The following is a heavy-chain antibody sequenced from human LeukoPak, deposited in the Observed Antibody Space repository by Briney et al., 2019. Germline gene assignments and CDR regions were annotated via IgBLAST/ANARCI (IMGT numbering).Heavy chain of an antibody. J-gene: IGHJ6*02. CDR3: ARHLIAVAVNHYYYGMDV. Sequence: ASVKVSCKAFGYTFTSYAMHWVGQAPGQRLEWMGWINAGNGNTIYSQKFQGRVTITRDTSATTAYMELSSLRSEDTAVYYCARHLIAVAVNHYYYGMDVWGQGTTVTVSS. CDR1: GYTFTSYA. CDR2: INAGNGNT. V-gene: IGHV1-3*01. D-gene: IGHD6-19*01.